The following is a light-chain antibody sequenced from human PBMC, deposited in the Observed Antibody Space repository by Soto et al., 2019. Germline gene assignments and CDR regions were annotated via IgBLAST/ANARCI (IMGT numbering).Light chain of an antibody. CDR3: ASYTTTFSYV. CDR2: DVS. V-gene: IGLV2-14*01. CDR1: SSDVGGYNY. Sequence: QSVLTQPASVSGSPGQSITISCTGTSSDVGGYNYVSWYQQHPGKAPKLMIYDVSNRPSGVSNRFSGSKSGNTASLTISGLQAEDEADYYCASYTTTFSYVFGSGTKVTV. J-gene: IGLJ1*01.